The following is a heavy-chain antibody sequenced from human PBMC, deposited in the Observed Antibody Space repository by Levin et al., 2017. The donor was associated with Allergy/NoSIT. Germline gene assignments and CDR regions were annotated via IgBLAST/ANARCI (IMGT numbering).Heavy chain of an antibody. D-gene: IGHD1-26*01. CDR1: RFTFSSYS. CDR2: ISGSGGST. Sequence: GGSLRLSCAASRFTFSSYSMNWVRQAPGKGLEWVSVISGSGGSTYYADSVKGRFTISRDNSKNTLYLQMNSLRAEDTAVYYCAKPASGNYWDGMDVWGQGTTVTVSS. J-gene: IGHJ6*02. V-gene: IGHV3-23*01. CDR3: AKPASGNYWDGMDV.